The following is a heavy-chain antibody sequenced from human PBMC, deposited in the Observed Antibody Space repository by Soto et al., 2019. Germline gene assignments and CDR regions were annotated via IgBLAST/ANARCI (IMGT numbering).Heavy chain of an antibody. D-gene: IGHD6-13*01. CDR2: IYYSGNT. Sequence: QVQLQESGPGLVKPSQTLSLTCTVSGGSISSGGYCWSWIRQHPGKGLEWIGYIYYSGNTYYNPSLKSRVTVSVDTSKNQFSLQLSSVTAADTAMYYCARLIVGAAGTTGWFDPWGQGTLVTVSS. J-gene: IGHJ5*02. V-gene: IGHV4-31*03. CDR1: GGSISSGGYC. CDR3: ARLIVGAAGTTGWFDP.